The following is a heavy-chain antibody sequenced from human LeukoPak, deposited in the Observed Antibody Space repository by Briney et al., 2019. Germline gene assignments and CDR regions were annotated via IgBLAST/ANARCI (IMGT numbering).Heavy chain of an antibody. CDR2: INHSGST. Sequence: SETLSLTCAVYGGSFSGYFWSWIRQPPGKGLEWIGEINHSGSTNYNPSLKSRVTISVDTSKNHFSLRLSSVTAADTAVYYCARGRYDYFGIRGADSFDIWGQGTMVTVSS. D-gene: IGHD5-12*01. J-gene: IGHJ3*02. CDR3: ARGRYDYFGIRGADSFDI. CDR1: GGSFSGYF. V-gene: IGHV4-34*01.